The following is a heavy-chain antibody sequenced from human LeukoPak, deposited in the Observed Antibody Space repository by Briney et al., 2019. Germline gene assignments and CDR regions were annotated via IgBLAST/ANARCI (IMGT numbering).Heavy chain of an antibody. J-gene: IGHJ4*02. CDR2: IYYRGST. V-gene: IGHV4-31*03. CDR3: ARDTGGGGSLYYFDY. CDR1: GGSISSGGYY. Sequence: SETLSLTCTVSGGSISSGGYYWSWIRQHPGKGLEWIGYIYYRGSTYYNPSLKSRVTISVDTSKNQFSLKLSSVTAADTAVYYCARDTGGGGSLYYFDYWGQGTLVTVSS. D-gene: IGHD3-16*01.